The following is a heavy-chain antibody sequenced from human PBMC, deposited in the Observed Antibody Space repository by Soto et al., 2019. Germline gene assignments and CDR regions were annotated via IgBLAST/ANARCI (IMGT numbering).Heavy chain of an antibody. V-gene: IGHV1-46*01. D-gene: IGHD2-2*01. CDR3: ALAKDIVVVPADTSGGWFDP. Sequence: ASVKVSCKASGYTFTSYYMHWVRQAPGQGLEWMGIINPSGGSTSYAQKFQGRVTMTRDTSTSTVYMELSSLRSEDTAVYYCALAKDIVVVPADTSGGWFDPWGQGTLVTVPS. CDR1: GYTFTSYY. J-gene: IGHJ5*02. CDR2: INPSGGST.